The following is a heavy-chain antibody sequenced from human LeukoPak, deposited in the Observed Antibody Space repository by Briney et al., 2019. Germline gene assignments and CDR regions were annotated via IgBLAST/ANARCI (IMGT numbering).Heavy chain of an antibody. CDR1: GFTFSSYE. CDR2: ISSSGSTI. Sequence: QPGGSLRLSCAASGFTFSSYEMNWVRQAPGEGLEWVSYISSSGSTIYYADSVKGRFTISRDNAKNSLYLQMDSLRAEDTAVYYCARVKGSGWYAVDYWGQGTLVTVSS. V-gene: IGHV3-48*03. CDR3: ARVKGSGWYAVDY. J-gene: IGHJ4*02. D-gene: IGHD6-19*01.